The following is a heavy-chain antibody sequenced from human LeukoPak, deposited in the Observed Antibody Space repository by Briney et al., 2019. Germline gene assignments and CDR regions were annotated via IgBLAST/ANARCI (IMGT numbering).Heavy chain of an antibody. J-gene: IGHJ4*02. Sequence: SETLSLTCTVSGGSISSYDWSWIRQPPGKGLEWIGYIYYSGSTNYNPSLKSRVTISVDTSKNQFSLKLSSVTAADTAVYYCARVGELSLYQGGFDYWGQGTLVTVSS. V-gene: IGHV4-59*01. D-gene: IGHD3-16*02. CDR3: ARVGELSLYQGGFDY. CDR2: IYYSGST. CDR1: GGSISSYD.